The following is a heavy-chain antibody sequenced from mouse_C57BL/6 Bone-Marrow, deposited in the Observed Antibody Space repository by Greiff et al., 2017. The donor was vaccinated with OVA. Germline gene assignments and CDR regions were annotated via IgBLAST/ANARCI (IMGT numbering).Heavy chain of an antibody. V-gene: IGHV1-54*01. CDR3: ATLYSNPFAY. CDR1: GYAFTNYL. J-gene: IGHJ3*01. Sequence: LQESGAELVRPGTSVKVSCKASGYAFTNYLIEWVKQRPGQGLEWIGVINPGSGGTNYNEKFKGKATLTADKSSSTAYMQLSSLTSEDSAVYFCATLYSNPFAYWGQGTLVTVSA. D-gene: IGHD2-5*01. CDR2: INPGSGGT.